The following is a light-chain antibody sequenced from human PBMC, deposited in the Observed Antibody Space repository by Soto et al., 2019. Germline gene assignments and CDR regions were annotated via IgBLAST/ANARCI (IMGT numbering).Light chain of an antibody. CDR2: DAS. J-gene: IGKJ5*01. CDR1: QAIRNA. Sequence: AIQLTQSPSSLSASVGERVTITGRASQAIRNAVAWYQQKPGKAPRLLIYDASSLESGVPSRFSGSGSGTDFTLTISSLQPEDFATYYCQQAASFPITFGQGTRLEIK. V-gene: IGKV1-13*02. CDR3: QQAASFPIT.